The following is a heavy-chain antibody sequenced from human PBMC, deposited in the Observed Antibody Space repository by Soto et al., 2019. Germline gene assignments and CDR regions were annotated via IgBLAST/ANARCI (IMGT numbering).Heavy chain of an antibody. D-gene: IGHD3-10*01. CDR3: ARGNYGMDV. Sequence: GGSLRLSCAASGFTFSSYWMHWVRRAPGRGLVWVSHINSDGSTTSYADSVKGRFTISRDNAKNTLYLQMNSLRAEDTAVYYCARGNYGMDVWGQGTTVTVSS. CDR1: GFTFSSYW. V-gene: IGHV3-74*01. CDR2: INSDGSTT. J-gene: IGHJ6*02.